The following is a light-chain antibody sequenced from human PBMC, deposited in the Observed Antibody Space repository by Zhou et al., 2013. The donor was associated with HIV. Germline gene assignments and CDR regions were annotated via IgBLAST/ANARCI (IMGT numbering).Light chain of an antibody. J-gene: IGKJ4*01. CDR2: DAS. Sequence: DIQMTQSPSSLSASVGDRVTITCQASQDISNYLNWYQQKPGKAPKLLIYDASNLETGVPSRFSGSGSGTDFTFTISSLQPEDIATYYCQQYDNLPLTFGRRDRTVEIK. CDR1: QDISNY. V-gene: IGKV1-33*01. CDR3: QQYDNLPLT.